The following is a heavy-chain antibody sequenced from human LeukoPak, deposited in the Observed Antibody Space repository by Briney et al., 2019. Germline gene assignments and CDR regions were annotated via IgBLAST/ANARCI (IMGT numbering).Heavy chain of an antibody. V-gene: IGHV3-7*03. D-gene: IGHD3-3*01. CDR1: GFTFSSYW. CDR2: IKQDGSEK. CDR3: ARGGRSGLNY. J-gene: IGHJ4*02. Sequence: GGSLRLSCAAFGFTFSSYWMSWVRQAPGKGLEWVANIKQDGSEKYYVDSVKGRFTISRDNAKNSLYLQMNSLRAEDTAVYYCARGGRSGLNYWGQGTLVTVSS.